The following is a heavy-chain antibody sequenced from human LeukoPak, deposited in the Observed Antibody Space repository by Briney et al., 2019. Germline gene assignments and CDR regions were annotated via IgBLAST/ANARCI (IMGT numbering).Heavy chain of an antibody. V-gene: IGHV4-59*01. CDR2: IYYSGST. CDR1: GGSISSYY. J-gene: IGHJ4*02. Sequence: MPSETLSLTCTVSGGSISSYYWSWIRQPPGKGLEWIGYIYYSGSTNYNPSLKSRVTISVDTSKNQFSLKLSSVTAADTAVYYCARDLGASAAGPLGYWGQGTLVTVSS. CDR3: ARDLGASAAGPLGY. D-gene: IGHD6-13*01.